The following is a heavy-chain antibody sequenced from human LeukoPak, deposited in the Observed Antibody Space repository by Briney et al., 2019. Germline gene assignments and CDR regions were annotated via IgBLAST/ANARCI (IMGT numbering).Heavy chain of an antibody. V-gene: IGHV3-23*01. CDR2: ISGSGGST. CDR1: GFTFSSYA. J-gene: IGHJ4*02. CDR3: AKCADSRYYFDY. D-gene: IGHD2-15*01. Sequence: GGSLRLSCAASGFTFSSYATSWVRHAPGKGLEWVSAISGSGGSTYYADSVKGRFTISRDNSKNTLYLQMNSLRAEDTAVYYCAKCADSRYYFDYWGQGTLVTVSS.